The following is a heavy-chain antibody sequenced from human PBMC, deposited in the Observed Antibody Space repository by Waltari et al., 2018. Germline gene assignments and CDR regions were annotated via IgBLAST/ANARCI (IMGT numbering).Heavy chain of an antibody. CDR1: GFTFSNSA. CDR3: AKDAAAAPAYYYYKDV. CDR2: ISRDGVNK. V-gene: IGHV3-30*18. Sequence: QVQLVESGGGVVQPGRSLRLSCAASGFTFSNSAMHWVRQAPGKGLEWVAVISRDGVNKDYGDSVKGRFTISRDNSKNTLYLQMNSLRAEDTAVYYCAKDAAAAPAYYYYKDVWGKGTTVTISS. J-gene: IGHJ6*03. D-gene: IGHD6-13*01.